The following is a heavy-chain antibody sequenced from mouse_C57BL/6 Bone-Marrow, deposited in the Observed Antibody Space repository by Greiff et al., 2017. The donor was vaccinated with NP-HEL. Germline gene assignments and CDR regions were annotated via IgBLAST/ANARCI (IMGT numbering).Heavy chain of an antibody. CDR1: GYTFTSYW. D-gene: IGHD3-3*01. CDR3: ARAGLMDY. CDR2: IHPNSGST. J-gene: IGHJ4*01. Sequence: QVQLQQPGAELVTPGASVKLSCKASGYTFTSYWMHWVKQRPGHGLEWIGMIHPNSGSTNYNEKFKRKATLTVDQSSRKAYMQLSSLTSEDSAVYYCARAGLMDYWGQGTSVTVSS. V-gene: IGHV1-64*01.